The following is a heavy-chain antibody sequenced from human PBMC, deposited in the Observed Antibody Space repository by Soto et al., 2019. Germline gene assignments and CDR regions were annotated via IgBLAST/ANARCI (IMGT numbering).Heavy chain of an antibody. CDR3: AKDRVESGLGEVDY. D-gene: IGHD3-16*01. CDR2: ISYDGSNK. Sequence: QVQLVESGGGVVQPGRSLRLSCAASGFTFSTNGMHWVRQAPGKGLEWVAVISYDGSNKYYADSVKGRLTISRDNSKNTLYLQMNSLRTEDTGVYYCAKDRVESGLGEVDYRGQGTLDTVSS. J-gene: IGHJ4*02. CDR1: GFTFSTNG. V-gene: IGHV3-30*18.